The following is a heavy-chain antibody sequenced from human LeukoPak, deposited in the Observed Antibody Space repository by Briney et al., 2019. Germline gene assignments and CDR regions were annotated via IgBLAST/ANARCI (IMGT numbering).Heavy chain of an antibody. CDR3: ARDNYAGANWFDP. D-gene: IGHD1-7*01. J-gene: IGHJ5*02. V-gene: IGHV1-69*05. CDR1: GGTFSSYA. CDR2: IIPIFGTA. Sequence: SVKVSCKASGGTFSSYAISWVRQAPGQGLEWMGGIIPIFGTANYAQKFQGRVTITTDESTSTAYMELSSLRSEDTAVYYRARDNYAGANWFDPWGQGTLVTVSS.